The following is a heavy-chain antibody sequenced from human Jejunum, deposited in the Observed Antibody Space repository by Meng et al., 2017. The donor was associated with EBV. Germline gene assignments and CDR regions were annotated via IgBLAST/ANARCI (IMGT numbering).Heavy chain of an antibody. Sequence: LTDSGPGLVKPSCILSLTCAVSGGSITSTNWWSWVRLHPGKGLEWIGEIHHSGRTNYNPSLKSRVTISVDKSKNQFSLELSSVTAADTAVYFCASVGYYDSSGYFTNYWGQGTLVTVSS. J-gene: IGHJ4*02. V-gene: IGHV4-4*02. CDR1: GGSITSTNW. CDR2: IHHSGRT. CDR3: ASVGYYDSSGYFTNY. D-gene: IGHD3-22*01.